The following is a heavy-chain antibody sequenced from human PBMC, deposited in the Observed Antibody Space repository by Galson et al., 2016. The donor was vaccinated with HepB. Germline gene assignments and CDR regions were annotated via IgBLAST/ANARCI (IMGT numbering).Heavy chain of an antibody. CDR2: VYYRGGTT. CDR3: VRGMDV. Sequence: LTCSVSDGSISSNSYYWGWIRQPPGTGLEWIGSVYYRGGTTYYNSSLKSRVTISVDTSKNQLSLKLTSVTAADTAVYYCVRGMDVWGPGTTVTVSS. CDR1: DGSISSNSYY. J-gene: IGHJ6*02. V-gene: IGHV4-39*01.